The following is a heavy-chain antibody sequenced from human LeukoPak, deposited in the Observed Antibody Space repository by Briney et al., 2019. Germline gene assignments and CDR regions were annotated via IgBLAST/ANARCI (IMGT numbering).Heavy chain of an antibody. J-gene: IGHJ3*02. D-gene: IGHD3-16*01. CDR2: IWHDGSHK. CDR3: ARDEVRLGESNDAFDI. Sequence: PGRSLRLSCAASGFSFDTYAMHWVRQAPGQGLEWVALIWHDGSHKFYSNSVRGQFTISRDNSKNTVYLQMNSLRAEDTAVYYCARDEVRLGESNDAFDIWGQGTMVTVSS. CDR1: GFSFDTYA. V-gene: IGHV3-33*01.